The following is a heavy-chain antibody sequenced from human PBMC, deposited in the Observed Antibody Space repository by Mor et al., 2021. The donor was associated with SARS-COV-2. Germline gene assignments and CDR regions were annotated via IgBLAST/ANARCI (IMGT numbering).Heavy chain of an antibody. V-gene: IGHV3-53*01. Sequence: VSVIYGHETTYYADSVKGRFIISRHNSQNTLSLQMDSLTVEDTALYYCVRSGFPGLPDFWGQGSLVTVSS. D-gene: IGHD2-21*02. J-gene: IGHJ4*02. CDR3: VRSGFPGLPDF. CDR2: IYGHETT.